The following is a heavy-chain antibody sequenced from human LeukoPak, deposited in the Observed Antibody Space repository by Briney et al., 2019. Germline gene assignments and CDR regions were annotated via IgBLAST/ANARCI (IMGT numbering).Heavy chain of an antibody. D-gene: IGHD3-22*01. CDR3: ARGGFITMIARPTDY. CDR1: GGSFSDYY. J-gene: IGHJ4*02. Sequence: SETLSLTCAVYGGSFSDYYWSWVRQSPGKGLEWIGEINHSGTSNYNPSLKSRVTISVDTSKNQFSLKLSSVTAADTAVYYCARGGFITMIARPTDYWGQGTLVTVSS. V-gene: IGHV4-34*01. CDR2: INHSGTS.